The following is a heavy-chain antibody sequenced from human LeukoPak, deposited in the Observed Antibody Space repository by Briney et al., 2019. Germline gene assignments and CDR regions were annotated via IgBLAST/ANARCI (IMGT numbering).Heavy chain of an antibody. CDR2: INRDGTAT. V-gene: IGHV3-74*01. J-gene: IGHJ3*02. D-gene: IGHD6-19*01. CDR3: ARVGAVAGITDI. Sequence: GGSLRLSCVASGFRFSNYWMHWVRQAPGKGPVWVSRINRDGTATGYADSVKGRFTISRDNAKSTLHLQMNSLRVEDTAVYYCARVGAVAGITDIWGQGTMVTVSS. CDR1: GFRFSNYW.